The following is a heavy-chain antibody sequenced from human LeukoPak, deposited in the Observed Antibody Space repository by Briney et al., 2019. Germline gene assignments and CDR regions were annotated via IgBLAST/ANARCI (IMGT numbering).Heavy chain of an antibody. D-gene: IGHD3-9*01. Sequence: GGSLRLSCAASGFTFSRDWMHWVRQAPGKGLEWVSYISSSSSTIYYADSVKGRFTISRDNAKNSLYLQMNSLRAEDTAVYYCARDILTGSQSRFQHWGQGTLVTVSS. CDR2: ISSSSSTI. V-gene: IGHV3-48*04. CDR1: GFTFSRDW. CDR3: ARDILTGSQSRFQH. J-gene: IGHJ1*01.